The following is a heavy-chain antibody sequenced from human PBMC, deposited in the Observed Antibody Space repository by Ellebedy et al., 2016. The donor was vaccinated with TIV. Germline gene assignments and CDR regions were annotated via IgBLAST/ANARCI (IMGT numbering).Heavy chain of an antibody. V-gene: IGHV3-23*01. J-gene: IGHJ4*02. CDR3: AKDRSDLSRGWYVSEY. CDR1: GFTFSSYA. CDR2: ISGSGGST. D-gene: IGHD6-19*01. Sequence: GESLKISCAASGFTFSSYAMSWVRQAPGKGLEWVSAISGSGGSTYYADSVKGRFTISRDNSKNTLYLQMNSLRAEDTAVYYCAKDRSDLSRGWYVSEYWGQGALVTVSS.